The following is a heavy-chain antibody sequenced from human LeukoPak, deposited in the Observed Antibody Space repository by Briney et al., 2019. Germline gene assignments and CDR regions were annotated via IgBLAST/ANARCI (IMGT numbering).Heavy chain of an antibody. CDR1: GFTFSDYY. J-gene: IGHJ6*02. D-gene: IGHD1-1*01. CDR3: ARELSAGTTGMDV. V-gene: IGHV3-11*06. CDR2: ISSTSSYT. Sequence: GGSLRLSCAASGFTFSDYYMSWIRQAPGKGLEGVSYISSTSSYTNYADSVKGRFTISRDNAKNSLHLQMNSLRDEDTAVYYCARELSAGTTGMDVWGQGTTVTVSS.